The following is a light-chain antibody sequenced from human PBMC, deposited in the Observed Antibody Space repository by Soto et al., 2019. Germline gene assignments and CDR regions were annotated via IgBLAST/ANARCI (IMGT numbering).Light chain of an antibody. CDR2: LNV. CDR3: CSYAGSSTLV. J-gene: IGLJ2*01. Sequence: QSVLAQPPSVSGAPGQRVIISCTGSSSNIGAGYDVNWYQQLPGTAPKLLIYLNVNRPSGVPDRFSGSKSATSASLAISGLQAEDEAEYYCCSYAGSSTLVFGGGTKVTV. CDR1: SSNIGAGYD. V-gene: IGLV1-40*01.